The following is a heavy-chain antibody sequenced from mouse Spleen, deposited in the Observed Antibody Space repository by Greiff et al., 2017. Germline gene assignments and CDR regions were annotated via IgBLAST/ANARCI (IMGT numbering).Heavy chain of an antibody. CDR3: ARDYYDYFGY. V-gene: IGHV1S56*01. CDR1: GYTFTSYY. CDR2: IYPGNVNT. Sequence: VQLVESGPELVKPGASVRISCKASGYTFTSYYIHWVKQRPGQGLEWIGWIYPGNVNTKYNEKFKGKATLTADKSSSTAYMQLSSLTSEDSAVYFCARDYYDYFGYWGQGTTLPVSS. J-gene: IGHJ2*01. D-gene: IGHD1-1*01.